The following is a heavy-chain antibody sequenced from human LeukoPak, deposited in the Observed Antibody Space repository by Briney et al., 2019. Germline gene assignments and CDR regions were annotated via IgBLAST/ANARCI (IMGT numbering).Heavy chain of an antibody. J-gene: IGHJ4*02. CDR2: ISGSGGST. D-gene: IGHD2-2*01. CDR1: GFTFSSYA. Sequence: GGSLRLSCAASGFTFSSYAMSWVRQAPGKGLEWVSAISGSGGSTYYADSVKGRFTISRDNSKNTLYLQMNSLRAEDTAVYYCPKGREYQLLSPENFDYWGQGTLVTVSS. CDR3: PKGREYQLLSPENFDY. V-gene: IGHV3-23*01.